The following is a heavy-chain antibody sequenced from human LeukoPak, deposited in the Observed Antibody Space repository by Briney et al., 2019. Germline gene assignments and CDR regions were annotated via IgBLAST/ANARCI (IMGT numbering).Heavy chain of an antibody. Sequence: SETLSLTCTVSGGSISSYYWSWIRQPPGKGLEWIGYIYTSGSTNYNPSLKSRVTISVDTSKNQFSLKLSSVTAADTAVYYCARRTRLQYNGNYYYYYMDVWGKGTTVTVSS. V-gene: IGHV4-4*09. CDR1: GGSISSYY. CDR2: IYTSGST. J-gene: IGHJ6*03. CDR3: ARRTRLQYNGNYYYYYMDV. D-gene: IGHD5-24*01.